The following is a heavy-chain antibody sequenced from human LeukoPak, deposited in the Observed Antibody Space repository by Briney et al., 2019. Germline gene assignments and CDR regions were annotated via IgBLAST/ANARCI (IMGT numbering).Heavy chain of an antibody. CDR3: ARGHPGYSSSWFPYYYYYYGMDV. CDR2: ISAHNGNT. J-gene: IGHJ6*02. V-gene: IGHV1-18*01. D-gene: IGHD6-13*01. Sequence: ASVKVSCKASGYTFTSYGISWVRQAPGQGLEWMGWISAHNGNTNYAQKLQGRVTMTTDTSTSTAYMELRSLRSDDTAVYYCARGHPGYSSSWFPYYYYYYGMDVWGQGTTVTVSS. CDR1: GYTFTSYG.